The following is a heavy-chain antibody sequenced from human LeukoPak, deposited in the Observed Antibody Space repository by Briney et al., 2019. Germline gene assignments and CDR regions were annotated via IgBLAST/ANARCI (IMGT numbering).Heavy chain of an antibody. V-gene: IGHV4-59*12. Sequence: SETLSLTCTVSGGSISSYYWSWIRQPPGRGLEWIGYVYHSGSTNYNPPLKSRVTISVDTSKKQFSLKLSSVTAADTAVYYCARGVDYYGVWGQGTLVTVSS. CDR1: GGSISSYY. CDR2: VYHSGST. J-gene: IGHJ4*02. D-gene: IGHD3-10*01. CDR3: ARGVDYYGV.